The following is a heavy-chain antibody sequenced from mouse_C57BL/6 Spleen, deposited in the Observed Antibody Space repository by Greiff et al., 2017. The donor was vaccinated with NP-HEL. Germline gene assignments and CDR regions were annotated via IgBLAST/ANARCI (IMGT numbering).Heavy chain of an antibody. CDR2: ISTYYGDA. CDR1: GYTFTDYA. CDR3: GRSTGYFGC. V-gene: IGHV1-67*01. Sequence: QVQLQQSGPELVRPGVSVKISCKGSGYTFTDYAMHWVKQSHAKSLEWIGVISTYYGDASYNQKFKDKVTMTVDKASSTVYMQLASLTSEDSAVYYGGRSTGYFGCWGKGTTVTVAS. J-gene: IGHJ2*01. D-gene: IGHD4-1*01.